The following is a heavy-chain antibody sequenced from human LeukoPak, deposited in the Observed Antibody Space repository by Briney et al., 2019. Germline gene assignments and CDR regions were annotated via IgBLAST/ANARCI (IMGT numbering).Heavy chain of an antibody. V-gene: IGHV3-74*01. CDR1: GFTFSSYA. CDR2: INSDGSST. Sequence: GGSLRLSCAASGFTFSSYAMHWVRQAPGKGLVWVSRINSDGSSTSYADSVKGRFTISRDNAKNTLYLQMNSLRAEDTAVYYCARDIGAGYCSGGSCYDSDDAFDIWGQGTMVTVSS. CDR3: ARDIGAGYCSGGSCYDSDDAFDI. J-gene: IGHJ3*02. D-gene: IGHD2-15*01.